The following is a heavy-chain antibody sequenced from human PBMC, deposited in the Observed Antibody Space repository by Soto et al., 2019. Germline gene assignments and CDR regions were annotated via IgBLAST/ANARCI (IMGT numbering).Heavy chain of an antibody. CDR1: GFTFSSYA. J-gene: IGHJ4*02. Sequence: SLRLSCAASGFTFSSYAMSWVRPAPGKGLEWVSAISGSGGSTYYADSVKGRFTISRDNSKNTLYLQMNSLRAEDTAVYYCAKLAGYSSSWYDSMVDYWGQGTLVTVSS. V-gene: IGHV3-23*01. D-gene: IGHD6-13*01. CDR3: AKLAGYSSSWYDSMVDY. CDR2: ISGSGGST.